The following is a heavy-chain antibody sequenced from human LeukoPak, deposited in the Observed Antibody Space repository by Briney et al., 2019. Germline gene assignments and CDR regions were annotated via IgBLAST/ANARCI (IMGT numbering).Heavy chain of an antibody. CDR3: ARRYFDY. Sequence: GGSLRLSCAASGFTFSSYWMNWARQAPGKGLEWVASINHNGNVNYYVDSVKGRFTISRDNAKNSLYLQMSNLRAEDTAVYYCARRYFDYWGQGTLVTVSS. J-gene: IGHJ4*02. V-gene: IGHV3-7*03. CDR2: INHNGNVN. CDR1: GFTFSSYW.